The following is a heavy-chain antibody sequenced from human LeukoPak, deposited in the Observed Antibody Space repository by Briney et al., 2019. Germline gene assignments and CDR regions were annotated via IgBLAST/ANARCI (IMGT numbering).Heavy chain of an antibody. Sequence: SVKVSCKASGGTFSSYAISWVRQAPGQGLEWMGGIIPIFGTANYAQKFQGRVTITTDESTSTAYMELSSLRSEDTAVYCCARVFAPYYYDSSGYSHFDYWGQGTLVTVSS. CDR1: GGTFSSYA. CDR3: ARVFAPYYYDSSGYSHFDY. V-gene: IGHV1-69*05. CDR2: IIPIFGTA. D-gene: IGHD3-22*01. J-gene: IGHJ4*02.